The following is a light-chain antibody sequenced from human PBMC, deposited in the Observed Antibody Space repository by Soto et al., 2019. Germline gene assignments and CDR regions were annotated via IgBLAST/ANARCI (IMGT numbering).Light chain of an antibody. V-gene: IGKV3D-15*01. J-gene: IGKJ1*01. CDR1: QSVRNY. Sequence: DIVMTQSPLSLPVTPGEPASISCRASQSVRNYLAWYQQKPGQPPRLLIYGASSRATGIPARFSGSGSGTEFTLTISSLQSEDFAVYYCQQYNNWPPRAFGQGTKVDIK. CDR2: GAS. CDR3: QQYNNWPPRA.